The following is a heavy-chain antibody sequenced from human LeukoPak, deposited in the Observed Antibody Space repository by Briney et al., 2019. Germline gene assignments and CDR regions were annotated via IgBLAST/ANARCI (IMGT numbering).Heavy chain of an antibody. CDR2: ISGDGGST. D-gene: IGHD1-26*01. CDR3: AKTFFSGGYPAGFDY. J-gene: IGHJ4*02. CDR1: GFTFDDYA. Sequence: GGSLRLSCAASGFTFDDYAVHWVRQAPGKGLEWVSLISGDGGSTYYADSVKGRFTISRDNSKNSLYLQMNSLRTEDTALYYCAKTFFSGGYPAGFDYWGQGTLVTVSS. V-gene: IGHV3-43*02.